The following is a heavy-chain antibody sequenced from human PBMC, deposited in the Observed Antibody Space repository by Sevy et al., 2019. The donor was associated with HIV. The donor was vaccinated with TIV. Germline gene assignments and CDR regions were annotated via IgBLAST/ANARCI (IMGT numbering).Heavy chain of an antibody. CDR3: VRAIGAAGSY. D-gene: IGHD6-13*01. CDR2: IKEDGSMI. V-gene: IGHV3-7*01. J-gene: IGHJ4*02. CDR1: GFSFSSYW. Sequence: GRSLRLSCEASGFSFSSYWMSWVRQAPGKGLEWVANIKEDGSMIYYVDSVKGRFTISRDNAKNSVYLQMTSLRAEDAALYYCVRAIGAAGSYWGQGTLVTVSS.